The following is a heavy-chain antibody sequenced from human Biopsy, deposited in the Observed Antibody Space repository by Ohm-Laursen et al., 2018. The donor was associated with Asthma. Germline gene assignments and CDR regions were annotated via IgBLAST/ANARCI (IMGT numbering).Heavy chain of an antibody. J-gene: IGHJ6*02. D-gene: IGHD3-10*01. CDR1: DYTFNSAG. CDR2: ISVYNGNT. Sequence: ASVKVSCKASDYTFNSAGITWVRQAPGQGLEWMGWISVYNGNTKVAQKLQDGVTMITDTSTSTAYMELRSLRSDDTAVYFCARAVDYSHYYGIDVWGQGTTVTVS. V-gene: IGHV1-18*01. CDR3: ARAVDYSHYYGIDV.